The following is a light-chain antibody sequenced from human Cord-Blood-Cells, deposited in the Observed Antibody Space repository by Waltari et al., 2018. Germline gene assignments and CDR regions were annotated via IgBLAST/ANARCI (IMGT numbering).Light chain of an antibody. CDR2: GNS. J-gene: IGLJ3*02. CDR1: SSNIGAGYD. V-gene: IGLV1-40*01. CDR3: QSYDSSLSGWV. Sequence: QSVLTQPPSVSGAPGQRVTISCTGSSSNIGAGYDVHWYQQLPGTAPKLLIYGNSNRPSRVPDRFSGSKSGPSASLAITGLQAEDEADYYCQSYDSSLSGWVFGGGTKLTVL.